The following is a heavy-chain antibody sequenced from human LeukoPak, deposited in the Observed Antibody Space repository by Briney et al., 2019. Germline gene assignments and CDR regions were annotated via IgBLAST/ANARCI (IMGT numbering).Heavy chain of an antibody. CDR2: INSDGSST. D-gene: IGHD1-26*01. Sequence: HPGGSLRLSCAASGFTFSSYRMHWVRQAPGKGLVWVSRINSDGSSTSYADSVKGRFTISRDNAKNTLYLQMNSLRAEDTAVYYCARRSGSYYIWFDPWGQGTLVTVSS. V-gene: IGHV3-74*01. CDR3: ARRSGSYYIWFDP. CDR1: GFTFSSYR. J-gene: IGHJ5*02.